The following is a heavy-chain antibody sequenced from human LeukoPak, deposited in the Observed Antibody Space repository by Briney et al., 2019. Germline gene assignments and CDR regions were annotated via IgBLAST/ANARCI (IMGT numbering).Heavy chain of an antibody. CDR1: GYTFTGYY. V-gene: IGHV1-2*02. CDR2: INPNSGGT. J-gene: IGHJ6*03. CDR3: ARVDIVATPYYYYYYYMDV. Sequence: ASVKVSCXASGYTFTGYYMHWVRQAPGQGLEWMGWINPNSGGTNYAQKFQGRVTMTRDTSIRTAYMELSRLRSDDTAVYYCARVDIVATPYYYYYYYMDVWGKGTTVTVSS. D-gene: IGHD5-12*01.